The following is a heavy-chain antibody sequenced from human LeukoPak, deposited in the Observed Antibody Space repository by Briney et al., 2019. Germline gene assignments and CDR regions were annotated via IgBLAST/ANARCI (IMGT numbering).Heavy chain of an antibody. D-gene: IGHD6-19*01. CDR1: GFTFSSYA. CDR3: AKDSVGPIAVAGFFDY. Sequence: GGSLRLSCAASGFTFSSYAMTWVRQAPGQGLEWVSAISGSGSYTYYADSVKGRFTISRDNSKNTLYLQMNSLRAEDTAVYYCAKDSVGPIAVAGFFDYWGQGTLVTVSS. V-gene: IGHV3-23*01. CDR2: ISGSGSYT. J-gene: IGHJ4*02.